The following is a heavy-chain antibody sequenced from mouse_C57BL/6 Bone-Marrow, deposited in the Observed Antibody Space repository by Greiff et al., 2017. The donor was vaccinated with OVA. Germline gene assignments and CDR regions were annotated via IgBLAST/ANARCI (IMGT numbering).Heavy chain of an antibody. J-gene: IGHJ3*01. Sequence: QVQLQQPGAELVRPGTSVKLSCKASGYTFPSYWMHWVKQRPGQGLEWIGVIDPSDSYTNYNQKFKGKATLTVDTSSSTAYMQLSSLTSEDSAVYYCARTRTETKRSWFAYWGQGTLVTVSA. D-gene: IGHD4-1*01. CDR2: IDPSDSYT. CDR3: ARTRTETKRSWFAY. CDR1: GYTFPSYW. V-gene: IGHV1-59*01.